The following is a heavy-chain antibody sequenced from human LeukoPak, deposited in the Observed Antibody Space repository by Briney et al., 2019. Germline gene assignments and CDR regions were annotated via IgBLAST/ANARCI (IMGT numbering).Heavy chain of an antibody. J-gene: IGHJ4*02. CDR3: ARDGYNYLGSHPEQRGYFDY. CDR1: GFTFSMYG. Sequence: PGGSLRLSCAASGFTFSMYGTHWVRQAPGKGLEWVAVIANDGKTTYYADSVKGRFTISRDNSKNTLYLQMNSLRAEDTAVYYCARDGYNYLGSHPEQRGYFDYWGQGTLVTVSS. V-gene: IGHV3-30*03. CDR2: IANDGKTT. D-gene: IGHD5-24*01.